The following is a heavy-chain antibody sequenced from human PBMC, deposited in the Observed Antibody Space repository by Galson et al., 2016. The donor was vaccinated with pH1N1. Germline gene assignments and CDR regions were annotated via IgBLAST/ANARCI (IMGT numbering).Heavy chain of an antibody. CDR1: GVSISSNIYY. CDR3: ARQEWFGELGGWFDP. V-gene: IGHV4-61*05. J-gene: IGHJ5*02. Sequence: SETLSLTCTVSGVSISSNIYYWGWIRQPAGKGLEWIASIYASGSTNYKASLASRVSISVDTSKNHLSLRLTSVTAADTAVYDCARQEWFGELGGWFDPWGQGTLVTVSS. CDR2: IYASGST. D-gene: IGHD3-10*01.